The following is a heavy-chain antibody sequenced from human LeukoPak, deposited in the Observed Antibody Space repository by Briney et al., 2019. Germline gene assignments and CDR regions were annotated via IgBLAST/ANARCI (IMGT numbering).Heavy chain of an antibody. CDR2: IYPKSGAT. CDR1: GYSFTGYY. CDR3: ARRGIPVAGTAYFDL. V-gene: IGHV1-2*02. D-gene: IGHD6-19*01. J-gene: IGHJ2*01. Sequence: ASVKVSCKASGYSFTGYYMHWVRQAPGRGLEWMGWIYPKSGATNYAQKFRGRVTMSRDTSINTVYMEVTRLRSDDTAMYYCARRGIPVAGTAYFDLWGRGTLVTVSS.